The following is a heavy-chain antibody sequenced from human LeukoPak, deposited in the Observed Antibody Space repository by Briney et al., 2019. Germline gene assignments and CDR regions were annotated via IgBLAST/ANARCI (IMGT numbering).Heavy chain of an antibody. CDR3: AELGITMIGGV. CDR1: GFTFSRCA. J-gene: IGHJ6*04. V-gene: IGHV3-21*01. D-gene: IGHD3-10*02. Sequence: PGGSLRLSCSASGFTFSRCAMNWVRQAPGKGLEWVSSISSTGVYIDYADSVKGRFTISRDNAKNSLYLQMNSLRAEDTAVYYCAELGITMIGGVWGKGTTVTISS. CDR2: ISSTGVYI.